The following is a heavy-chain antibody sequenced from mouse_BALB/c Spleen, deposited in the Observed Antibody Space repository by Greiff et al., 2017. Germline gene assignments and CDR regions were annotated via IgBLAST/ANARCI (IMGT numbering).Heavy chain of an antibody. V-gene: IGHV5-12-1*01. CDR3: ARTTTVVAPGFAY. CDR2: ISSGGGST. D-gene: IGHD1-1*01. Sequence: EVKLMESGGGLVKPGGSLKLSCAASGFAFSSYDMSWVRQTPEKRLEWVAYISSGGGSTYYPDTVKGRFTISRDNAKNTLYLQMSSLKSEDTAMYYCARTTTVVAPGFAYWGQGTLVTVSA. CDR1: GFAFSSYD. J-gene: IGHJ3*01.